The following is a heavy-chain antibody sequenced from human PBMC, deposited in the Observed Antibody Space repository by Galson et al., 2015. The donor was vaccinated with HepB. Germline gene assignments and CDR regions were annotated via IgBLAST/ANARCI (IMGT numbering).Heavy chain of an antibody. CDR3: ARRRVRGVRRRLEDWFDP. Sequence: TLSLTCAVYGGSFSGYYWSWIRQPPGKGLEWIGEINHSGSTNYNPSLKSRVTISVDTSKNQFSLKVSSVTAADTAVYYCARRRVRGVRRRLEDWFDPWGQGTLVTVSS. J-gene: IGHJ5*02. CDR2: INHSGST. CDR1: GGSFSGYY. V-gene: IGHV4-34*01. D-gene: IGHD3-10*01.